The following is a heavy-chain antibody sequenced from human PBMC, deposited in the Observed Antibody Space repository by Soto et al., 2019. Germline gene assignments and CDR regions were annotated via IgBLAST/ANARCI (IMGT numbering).Heavy chain of an antibody. Sequence: RASVTFSCTASGSAFTSYAMHWVRQAPGQRLEWMGWINAGNGNTKYSQKFQGRVTITRDTSASTAYMELSSLRSEDTAVYYCARDIAVAGTKKNYYYYGMDVWGQGTTVTVSS. J-gene: IGHJ6*02. D-gene: IGHD6-19*01. CDR1: GSAFTSYA. CDR2: INAGNGNT. CDR3: ARDIAVAGTKKNYYYYGMDV. V-gene: IGHV1-3*01.